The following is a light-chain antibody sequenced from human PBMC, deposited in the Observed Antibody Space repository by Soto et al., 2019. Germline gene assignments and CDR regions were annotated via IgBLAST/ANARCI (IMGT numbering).Light chain of an antibody. CDR2: GNS. V-gene: IGLV1-40*01. Sequence: QSVLTQPSSVSGAPGQRVTISCTGSSSNFGAGYDVHWFQQLPGTAPKLLMYGNSNRPSGVPDRFSGSKSGTSASLAITGLQAEDEADYYCQSYDSSLSGWVFGGGTKLTVL. CDR1: SSNFGAGYD. CDR3: QSYDSSLSGWV. J-gene: IGLJ3*02.